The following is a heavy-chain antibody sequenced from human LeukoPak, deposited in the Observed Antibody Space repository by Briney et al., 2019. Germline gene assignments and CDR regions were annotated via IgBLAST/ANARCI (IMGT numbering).Heavy chain of an antibody. Sequence: SETLSLTCSVSGGSISSYYWSWIRQPPGKGLEWIGYIYYSGSTNYNPSLKSRVTISVDTSKNQFSLKLSSVTAADTAVYYCARQYGGNNNWFDPWGQGTLVTVS. CDR2: IYYSGST. CDR3: ARQYGGNNNWFDP. CDR1: GGSISSYY. V-gene: IGHV4-59*08. J-gene: IGHJ5*02. D-gene: IGHD2-15*01.